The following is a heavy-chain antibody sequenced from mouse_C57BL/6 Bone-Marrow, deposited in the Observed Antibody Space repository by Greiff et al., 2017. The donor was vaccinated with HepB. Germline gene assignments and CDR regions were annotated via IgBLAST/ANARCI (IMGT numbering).Heavy chain of an antibody. V-gene: IGHV1-5*01. Sequence: EVQLQQSGTVLARPGASVKMSCKTSGYTFTSYWMHWVKQRPGRGLEWIGAIYPGNSDTSYNQKFKGKAKLTAVTSASTAYMELSSLKNEDSAVYYCTRTPHYYGSTLYFDYWGQGTTLTVSS. D-gene: IGHD1-1*01. J-gene: IGHJ2*01. CDR3: TRTPHYYGSTLYFDY. CDR1: GYTFTSYW. CDR2: IYPGNSDT.